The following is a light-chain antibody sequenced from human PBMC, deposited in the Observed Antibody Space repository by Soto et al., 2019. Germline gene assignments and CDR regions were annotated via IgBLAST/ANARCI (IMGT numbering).Light chain of an antibody. V-gene: IGKV3-20*01. CDR3: QQYGSSPSWT. CDR1: QSVSSNY. Sequence: ESVLTQSPGTLSLSPGERATLSCRASQSVSSNYLAWYQQKPGQAPRLLIYGASTRATGIPDRFSGSGSGTDFTLTISRLEPDASAVYYCQQYGSSPSWTFGQGTQVEIK. CDR2: GAS. J-gene: IGKJ1*01.